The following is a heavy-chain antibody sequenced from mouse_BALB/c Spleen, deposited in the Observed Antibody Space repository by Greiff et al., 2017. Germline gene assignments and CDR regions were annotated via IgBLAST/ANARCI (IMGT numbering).Heavy chain of an antibody. CDR3: ARIYYYGSSHYFDY. Sequence: EVHLVESGGDLVKPGGSLKLSCAASGFTFSSYGMSWVRQTPDKRLEWVATISSGGSYTYYPDSVKGRFTISRDNAKNTLYLQMSSLKSEDTAMYYCARIYYYGSSHYFDYWGQGTTLTVSS. J-gene: IGHJ2*01. CDR2: ISSGGSYT. V-gene: IGHV5-6*01. CDR1: GFTFSSYG. D-gene: IGHD1-1*01.